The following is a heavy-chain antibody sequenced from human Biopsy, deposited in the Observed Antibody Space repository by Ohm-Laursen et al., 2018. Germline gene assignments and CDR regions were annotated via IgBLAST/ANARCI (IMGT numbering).Heavy chain of an antibody. Sequence: SDTLSLTCTVSGGYISHYYWTWIRQPAGQGLEWIGRIYITGETDYNPSLKSRVTMSVDSSKKQFSLKLKSVTAADTAIYYCARAPPLIRGVVESWSDPWGQGILVTVSS. J-gene: IGHJ5*02. D-gene: IGHD3-10*01. CDR3: ARAPPLIRGVVESWSDP. CDR1: GGYISHYY. V-gene: IGHV4-4*07. CDR2: IYITGET.